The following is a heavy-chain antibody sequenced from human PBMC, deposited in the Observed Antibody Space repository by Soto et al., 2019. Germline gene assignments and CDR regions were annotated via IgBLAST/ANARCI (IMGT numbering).Heavy chain of an antibody. V-gene: IGHV3-23*01. J-gene: IGHJ4*02. CDR1: GFTFSSYA. CDR3: ARQLNPTTVTIDN. D-gene: IGHD4-17*01. Sequence: GGSLRLSCAASGFTFSSYAMSWVRQAPGKGLEWVSAISGSGGSTYYADSVKGRFTISRDNSKNTLYLQMNSLRAEDTAVYYCARQLNPTTVTIDNWGQGTLVTVSS. CDR2: ISGSGGST.